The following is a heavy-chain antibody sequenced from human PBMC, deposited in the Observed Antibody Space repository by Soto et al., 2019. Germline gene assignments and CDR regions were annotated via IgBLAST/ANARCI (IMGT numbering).Heavy chain of an antibody. D-gene: IGHD3-22*01. CDR3: TTGLDYYDSSSEWVYFDY. V-gene: IGHV3-15*07. CDR2: IKSKTDGGTT. J-gene: IGHJ4*02. CDR1: GFTFSNAW. Sequence: EVQLVESGGGLVKPGGSLRLSCAASGFTFSNAWMNWVRQAPGKGLEWVGRIKSKTDGGTTDYDAPVKGRFTISRDDSKNTLYLQMNSLKTEDTAVYYCTTGLDYYDSSSEWVYFDYWGQGTLVTVSS.